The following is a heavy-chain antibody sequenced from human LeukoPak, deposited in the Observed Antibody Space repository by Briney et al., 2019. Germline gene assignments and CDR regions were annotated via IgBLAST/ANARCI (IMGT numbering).Heavy chain of an antibody. J-gene: IGHJ4*02. CDR2: LNHSGST. Sequence: SETLSLTCAVYGGSFSTYYWSWIRQPPGKGLEWIGELNHSGSTNYNPSLKSRVTISVDTSKNQFSLKLSSVTAADTAVYYCARGGFYCGGDCYVDYWGQGTLVTVSS. CDR3: ARGGFYCGGDCYVDY. CDR1: GGSFSTYY. V-gene: IGHV4-34*01. D-gene: IGHD2-21*02.